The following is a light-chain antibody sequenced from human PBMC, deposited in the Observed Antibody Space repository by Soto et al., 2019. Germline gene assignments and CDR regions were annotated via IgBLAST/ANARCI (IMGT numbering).Light chain of an antibody. CDR1: SSDVGGYNY. J-gene: IGLJ3*02. CDR3: SSYAASNNFYFV. CDR2: EVT. V-gene: IGLV2-8*01. Sequence: QSALTQPPSASGSRGQSVTISCTGTSSDVGGYNYVSWYQQYPGRAPKLMIYEVTKRPSGVPDRFSGSKSGNTASLTVSGLRAEDEADYCCSSYAASNNFYFVFGGGTKLTVL.